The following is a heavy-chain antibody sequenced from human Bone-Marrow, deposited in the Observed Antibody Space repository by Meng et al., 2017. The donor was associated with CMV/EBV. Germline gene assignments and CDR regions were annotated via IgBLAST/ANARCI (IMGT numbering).Heavy chain of an antibody. CDR1: GFTFSSYG. J-gene: IGHJ3*02. CDR3: ARDGGGGDSHDAFDI. CDR2: IRYDGSHK. Sequence: GGSLRLSCAASGFTFSSYGMHWARQAPGKGLEWVAFIRYDGSHKYYADSVKGRFSISRDNSKNTLYLQMNSLRGEDTAIYYCARDGGGGDSHDAFDIWGQGTMVTVSS. V-gene: IGHV3-30*02. D-gene: IGHD3-16*01.